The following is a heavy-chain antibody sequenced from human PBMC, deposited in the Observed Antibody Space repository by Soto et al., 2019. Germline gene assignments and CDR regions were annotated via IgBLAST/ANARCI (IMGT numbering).Heavy chain of an antibody. V-gene: IGHV3-73*01. CDR1: GFSFSGSG. J-gene: IGHJ4*02. D-gene: IGHD3-3*01. Sequence: EVPLVESGGGLVQPGGSLKLSCGVSGFSFSGSGIHWVRQAPGKGLEWVGHTRSKAHDYATAYAASVKGRFIISRDDSKSTAYLLMHSLTTEDTAVYYCTRDVGPLEWNDYWGQGTLVTVSS. CDR2: TRSKAHDYAT. CDR3: TRDVGPLEWNDY.